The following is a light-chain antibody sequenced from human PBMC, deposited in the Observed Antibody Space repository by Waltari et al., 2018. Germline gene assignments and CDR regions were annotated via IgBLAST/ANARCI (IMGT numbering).Light chain of an antibody. CDR2: DVS. V-gene: IGLV2-11*03. J-gene: IGLJ1*01. CDR1: CLYDY. CDR3: SAYTATDTYV. Sequence: CLYDYVSWYQQPPGKAPKLIISDVSQRPSGVTARFSGSKSGYTASLTISGLQTEDEADYYCSAYTATDTYVFGSGTTVTVL.